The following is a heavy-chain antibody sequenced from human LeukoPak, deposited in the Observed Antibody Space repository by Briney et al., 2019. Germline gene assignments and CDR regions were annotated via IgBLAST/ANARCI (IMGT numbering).Heavy chain of an antibody. CDR3: ARVTSPHAFDI. Sequence: SETLSLTCTVSGGSIGSYYWSWIRQPPGKGLEWIGYIYYSGSTNYNPSLKSRVTISVDTSKNQFSLKLSSVTAADTAVYYCARVTSPHAFDIWGQGTMVTVSS. CDR2: IYYSGST. D-gene: IGHD2-21*02. V-gene: IGHV4-59*01. J-gene: IGHJ3*02. CDR1: GGSIGSYY.